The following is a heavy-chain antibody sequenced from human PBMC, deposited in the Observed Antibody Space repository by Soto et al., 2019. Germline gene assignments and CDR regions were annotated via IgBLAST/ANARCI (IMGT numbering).Heavy chain of an antibody. CDR3: AKALYSSSWYPFDY. Sequence: DVQLVESGGGLVQPGRSLRLSCAASGFTFDDYAMHWVRQAPGKGLEWVSGISWNSGSIGYADSVKGRFTISRDNAKNSLYLQMNSLRAEDTALYYCAKALYSSSWYPFDYWGQGTLVTVSS. CDR1: GFTFDDYA. CDR2: ISWNSGSI. J-gene: IGHJ4*02. V-gene: IGHV3-9*01. D-gene: IGHD6-13*01.